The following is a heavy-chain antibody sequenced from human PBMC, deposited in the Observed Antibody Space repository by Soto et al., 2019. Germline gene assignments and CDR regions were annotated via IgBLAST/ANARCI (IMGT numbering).Heavy chain of an antibody. CDR1: GFTFDDYA. D-gene: IGHD3-22*01. CDR3: ATVYFYDSSADYYFDY. J-gene: IGHJ4*02. Sequence: SLRLSCTVSGFTFDDYAMSWVRQAPGKGLEWVGFISSQAFGGTTEYAASVEGRFTISTGESKTIAYLQMNSLKAADTAVYFCATVYFYDSSADYYFDYWGQGTLVTVSS. V-gene: IGHV3-49*04. CDR2: ISSQAFGGTT.